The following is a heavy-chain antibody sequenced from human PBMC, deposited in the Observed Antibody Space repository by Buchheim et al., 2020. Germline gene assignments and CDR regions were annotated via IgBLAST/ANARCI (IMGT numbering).Heavy chain of an antibody. D-gene: IGHD6-6*01. Sequence: EVQLVESGGGLVQPGRSLRLSCAASGFTFSTYWMHWVRQAPGKGLVWVSRINSDGSSTSYADSVKGRFTISRENAKSSLYLQMNSLRVGDTAVYYCARETADDTSSGWYFDLWGRGTL. CDR1: GFTFSTYW. J-gene: IGHJ2*01. V-gene: IGHV3-74*01. CDR2: INSDGSST. CDR3: ARETADDTSSGWYFDL.